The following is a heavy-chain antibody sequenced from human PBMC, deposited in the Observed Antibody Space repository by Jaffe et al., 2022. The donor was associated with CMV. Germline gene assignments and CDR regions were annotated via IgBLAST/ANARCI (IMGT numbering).Heavy chain of an antibody. V-gene: IGHV3-23*01. CDR1: GFTFSSYA. CDR3: ARSETYYDILTGYYPYYFDY. D-gene: IGHD3-9*01. J-gene: IGHJ4*02. Sequence: EVQLLESGGGLVQPGGSLRLSCAASGFTFSSYAMSWVREAPGKGLEWVSAMSGSGGNTYYADSVKGRFTISRDNSKNTLYLQMNSLRAEDTAVYYCARSETYYDILTGYYPYYFDYWGQGTLVTVSS. CDR2: MSGSGGNT.